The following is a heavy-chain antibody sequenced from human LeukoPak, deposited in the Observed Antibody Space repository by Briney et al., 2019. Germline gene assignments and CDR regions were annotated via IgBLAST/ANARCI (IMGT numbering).Heavy chain of an antibody. J-gene: IGHJ6*02. CDR3: TTDPDYYYYGMGV. V-gene: IGHV3-30*03. CDR1: GFTFNTYG. CDR2: ISYDGSNK. Sequence: GGSLRLSCAASGFTFNTYGMHWVRQAPGKGLEWVAVISYDGSNKYYADSVKGRFTISRDDSKNTLYLQMNSLKTEDTAVYYCTTDPDYYYYGMGVWGQGTTVTVSS.